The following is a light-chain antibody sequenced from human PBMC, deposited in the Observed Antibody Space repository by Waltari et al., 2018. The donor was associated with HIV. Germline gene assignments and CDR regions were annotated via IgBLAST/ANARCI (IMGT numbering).Light chain of an antibody. CDR3: FSYAGNNFLL. CDR1: SSDIGLYHF. Sequence: QSALTQPPSASGSPGQSVTIRCTATSSDIGLYHFGSWYQNHPGKAPKLMISDVSRRPAGVPDLFSGSKSGNTASLTVSWLQADDEATYYCFSYAGNNFLLFVGGTKLTVL. V-gene: IGLV2-8*01. J-gene: IGLJ2*01. CDR2: DVS.